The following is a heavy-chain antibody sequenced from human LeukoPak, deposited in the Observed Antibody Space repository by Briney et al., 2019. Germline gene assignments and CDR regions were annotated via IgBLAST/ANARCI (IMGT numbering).Heavy chain of an antibody. V-gene: IGHV1-69*01. Sequence: SVKVSCKASGGTFSSYAISWVRQAPGQGLECMGGIIPIFGTANYAQKFQGRVTITADESTSTAYMELSSLRSEDTAVYYCARSPVGATTVLYNWFDPWGQGTLVTVSS. CDR1: GGTFSSYA. CDR3: ARSPVGATTVLYNWFDP. CDR2: IIPIFGTA. D-gene: IGHD1-26*01. J-gene: IGHJ5*02.